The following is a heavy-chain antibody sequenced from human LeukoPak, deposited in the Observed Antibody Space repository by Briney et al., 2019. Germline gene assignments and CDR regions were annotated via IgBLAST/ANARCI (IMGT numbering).Heavy chain of an antibody. Sequence: SETLTLTCAVYGGSFSGYYWSWIRQPPGKGLEWIGEINHSGSTNYNPSLKSRVTISVETTKNQSSQKLSSVTAKETAVYYSGGWDYWGQGTLVTVSS. J-gene: IGHJ4*02. CDR1: GGSFSGYY. CDR2: INHSGST. CDR3: GGWDY. V-gene: IGHV4-34*01. D-gene: IGHD6-19*01.